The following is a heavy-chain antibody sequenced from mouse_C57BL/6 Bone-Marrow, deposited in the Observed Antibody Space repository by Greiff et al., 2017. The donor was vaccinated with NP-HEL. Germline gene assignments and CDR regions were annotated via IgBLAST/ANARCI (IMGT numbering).Heavy chain of an antibody. V-gene: IGHV2-6*01. Sequence: VKLQESGPGLVAPSHCLSITCTVSGFSLTSYGVDWVRQSPGKGLEWLGVIWGVGSTNYNSALKSRLSISKDNSKSQVFLKMNSLQTDDTAMYYCASGLLRFAYWGQGTLVTVSA. CDR2: IWGVGST. J-gene: IGHJ3*01. CDR1: GFSLTSYG. CDR3: ASGLLRFAY. D-gene: IGHD2-1*01.